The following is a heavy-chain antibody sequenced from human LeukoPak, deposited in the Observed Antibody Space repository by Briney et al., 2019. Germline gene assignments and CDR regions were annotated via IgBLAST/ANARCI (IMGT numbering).Heavy chain of an antibody. CDR2: IYHSGST. CDR1: GGSISSSSSNC. J-gene: IGHJ4*02. Sequence: SETLSLTCAVSGGSISSSSSNCRTWVRQPPGKGLEWIGEIYHSGSTNYNPSLKSRVTISVDTSKNQFSLKLSSVTAADAAVYYCARGRRVVGYCSGGSCYPSYLFDYWGQGTLVTVSS. CDR3: ARGRRVVGYCSGGSCYPSYLFDY. D-gene: IGHD2-15*01. V-gene: IGHV4-4*02.